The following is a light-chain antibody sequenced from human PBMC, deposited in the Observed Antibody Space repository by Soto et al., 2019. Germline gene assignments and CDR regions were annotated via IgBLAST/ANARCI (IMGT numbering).Light chain of an antibody. CDR2: KAS. CDR1: QTISSW. J-gene: IGKJ1*01. Sequence: DIQMTQSPSTLSGSVGDRVTITCRASQTISSWLAWYQQKPGKAPKLLIYKASTLKGGVPSRFSGSGSGTDFTLTISSLQAEDVAVYYCQQYLHTPRTFGQGTKVDNK. V-gene: IGKV1-5*03. CDR3: QQYLHTPRT.